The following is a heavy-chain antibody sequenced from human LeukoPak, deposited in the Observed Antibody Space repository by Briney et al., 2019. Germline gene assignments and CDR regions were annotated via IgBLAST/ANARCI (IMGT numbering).Heavy chain of an antibody. CDR3: ARDRTGYSSGGGGY. CDR2: ISSSSSYI. V-gene: IGHV3-21*01. Sequence: PGGSLRLSCAASGLTFSSYSMNWVRQPPGKGLEWVSSISSSSSYIYYPASVKGRFTISRDNAKNSLYLQMNRLRAEDTAVYYGARDRTGYSSGGGGYWGQGTLVTVSS. D-gene: IGHD6-19*01. J-gene: IGHJ4*02. CDR1: GLTFSSYS.